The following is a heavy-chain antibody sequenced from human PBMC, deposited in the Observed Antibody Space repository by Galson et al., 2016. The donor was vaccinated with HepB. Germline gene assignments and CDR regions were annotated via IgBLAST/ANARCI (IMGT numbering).Heavy chain of an antibody. D-gene: IGHD5-24*01. V-gene: IGHV3-30*18. J-gene: IGHJ6*03. CDR3: AKGGGYNAAYYFYYYMDV. CDR1: GFTFSTYG. CDR2: ISYDGKSE. Sequence: SLRLSCAASGFTFSTYGMHWVRQAPGKGLEWVALISYDGKSESYADSVKGRVTISRDNSKNTLYLHMNSLRAEDTAVYYCAKGGGYNAAYYFYYYMDVWGKGTTVTVSS.